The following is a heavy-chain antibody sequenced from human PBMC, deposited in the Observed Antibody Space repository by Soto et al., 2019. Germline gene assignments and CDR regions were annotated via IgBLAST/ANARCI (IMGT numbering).Heavy chain of an antibody. V-gene: IGHV4-31*03. Sequence: QVQLQESGPGLVKPSQTLSLTCTVSGGSVSSVGYYWTWSRQHPGKGLEWIGYIYYSGSTYYKPSFKSRVTISVDTSKNQFSLKLSSVTDEDTDVHYCARRVFPWGQGTLVTVSS. CDR2: IYYSGST. CDR3: ARRVFP. CDR1: GGSVSSVGYY. J-gene: IGHJ5*02.